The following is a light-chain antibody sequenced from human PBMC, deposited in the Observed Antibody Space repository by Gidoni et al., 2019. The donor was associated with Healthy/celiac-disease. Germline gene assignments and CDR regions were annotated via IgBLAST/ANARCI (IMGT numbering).Light chain of an antibody. J-gene: IGLJ3*02. CDR2: DVS. CDR1: SSDVGGYNY. CDR3: CSYAGSYTFGV. Sequence: QSALTQPRSVSGSPGQSVTLSCTGTSSDVGGYNYVSWYQQHPGKAPKLMIYDVSKRPSGVPDRFSGSKSGNTASLTISGLQAEDEADYYCCSYAGSYTFGVFGGGTKLTV. V-gene: IGLV2-11*01.